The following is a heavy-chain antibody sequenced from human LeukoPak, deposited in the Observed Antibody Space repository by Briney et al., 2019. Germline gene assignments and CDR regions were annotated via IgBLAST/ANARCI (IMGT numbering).Heavy chain of an antibody. CDR1: NDSISTLY. D-gene: IGHD6-13*01. J-gene: IGHJ4*02. CDR2: IFYSGTT. CDR3: ARGGSAAKYYFDS. Sequence: SETLSLTCTVSNDSISTLYWGWIRQPPGKGLEFIGYIFYSGTTNFNPSLKSRVTLSVDTSKNQFSLRLNSVTAADTAVYYCARGGSAAKYYFDSWGQGTLVTVSS. V-gene: IGHV4-59*11.